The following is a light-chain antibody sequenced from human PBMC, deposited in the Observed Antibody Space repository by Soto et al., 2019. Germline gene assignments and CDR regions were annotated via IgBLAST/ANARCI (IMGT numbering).Light chain of an antibody. Sequence: QLVLTQPPSVSGAPGQRVTISCTGSSSNIGAGFDVHWYQQVPGTAPKLLIFGNNNRPSGVPDRFSGSKSGTSASLAITGLQAEDETDYYCQSYDSRLWGVVFGGGTKVTVL. J-gene: IGLJ2*01. CDR1: SSNIGAGFD. CDR3: QSYDSRLWGVV. V-gene: IGLV1-40*01. CDR2: GNN.